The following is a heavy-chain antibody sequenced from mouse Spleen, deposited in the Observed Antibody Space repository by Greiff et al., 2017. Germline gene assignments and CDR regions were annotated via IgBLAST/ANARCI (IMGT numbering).Heavy chain of an antibody. Sequence: EVQLQQSGPELVKPGASVKISCKASGYTFTDYYMNWVKQSHGKSLEWIGDINPNNGGTSYNQKFKGKATLTVDKSSSTAYMELRSLTSEDSAVYYCARWGYDAYWGQGTTLTVSS. CDR1: GYTFTDYY. V-gene: IGHV1-26*01. CDR3: ARWGYDAY. D-gene: IGHD2-2*01. J-gene: IGHJ2*01. CDR2: INPNNGGT.